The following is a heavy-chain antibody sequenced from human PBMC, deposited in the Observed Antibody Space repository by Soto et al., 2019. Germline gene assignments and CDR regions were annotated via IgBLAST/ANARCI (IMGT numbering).Heavy chain of an antibody. Sequence: GGSLRLSCAASGFTFSSYGMHWVRQAPGKGLEWVAVISYDGSNKYYADSVRGRFTISRDNSKNTLYLQMNSLRAEDTAVYYCAKELVRENYDGYYYGMDVWGQGTTVTVSS. CDR2: ISYDGSNK. J-gene: IGHJ6*02. CDR1: GFTFSSYG. V-gene: IGHV3-30*18. D-gene: IGHD5-12*01. CDR3: AKELVRENYDGYYYGMDV.